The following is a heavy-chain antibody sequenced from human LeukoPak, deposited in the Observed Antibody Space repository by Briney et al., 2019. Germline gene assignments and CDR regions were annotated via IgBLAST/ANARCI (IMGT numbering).Heavy chain of an antibody. Sequence: GGYLRLSCAASGFTFSSYSMNWVRQAPGKGLEWVSSISSSSSYIYYADSVKGRFTISRDNAKNSLYLQMNSLRAEDTAVYYCATDRLAHTIYNWFDPWGQGTLVTVSS. CDR1: GFTFSSYS. CDR3: ATDRLAHTIYNWFDP. CDR2: ISSSSSYI. V-gene: IGHV3-21*01. D-gene: IGHD3-9*01. J-gene: IGHJ5*02.